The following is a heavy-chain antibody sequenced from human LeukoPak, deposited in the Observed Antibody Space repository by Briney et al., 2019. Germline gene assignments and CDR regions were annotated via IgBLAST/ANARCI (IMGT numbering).Heavy chain of an antibody. J-gene: IGHJ4*02. CDR2: IYWDDDK. D-gene: IGHD6-13*01. CDR3: ARQQLGTDY. V-gene: IGHV2-5*02. CDR1: GFSLNTYGVG. Sequence: SGPTLVKPTQTLALTCTFSGFSLNTYGVGVGWIRQSPGKALEWLALIYWDDDKYYSPSVKNRVTITKDTSKNQVVLIMTNMDPVDTATYYCARQQLGTDYWGQGTLVTVSS.